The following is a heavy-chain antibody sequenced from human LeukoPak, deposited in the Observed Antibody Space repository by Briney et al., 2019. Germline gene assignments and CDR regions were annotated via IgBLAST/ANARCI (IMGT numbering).Heavy chain of an antibody. CDR1: GYTFTGYY. Sequence: GASVKVSCKASGYTFTGYYMHWVRQAPGQGLEWMGWINPNGGGTNYAQKFQGRVTMTRDTSISTAYMELSRLRSDDTAVYYCARDWGGYCSSTSCYGFCSSGWYCLSPATLNDAFDIWGQGTMVTVSS. J-gene: IGHJ3*02. CDR3: ARDWGGYCSSTSCYGFCSSGWYCLSPATLNDAFDI. D-gene: IGHD2-2*01. V-gene: IGHV1-2*02. CDR2: INPNGGGT.